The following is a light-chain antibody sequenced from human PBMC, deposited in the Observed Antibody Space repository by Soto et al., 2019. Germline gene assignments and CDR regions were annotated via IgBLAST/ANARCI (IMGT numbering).Light chain of an antibody. CDR2: EVS. J-gene: IGLJ1*01. CDR1: SSDVGAYDY. Sequence: QSVLTQPASVSGSPGQSITISCTGTSSDVGAYDYVSWYQQHPDKAPKLMIYEVSHRPSGVSNRFYGSKSVNTATLTISGLQAEDEVDYYCSSYTSSSTRVFGTGTKVTVL. V-gene: IGLV2-14*03. CDR3: SSYTSSSTRV.